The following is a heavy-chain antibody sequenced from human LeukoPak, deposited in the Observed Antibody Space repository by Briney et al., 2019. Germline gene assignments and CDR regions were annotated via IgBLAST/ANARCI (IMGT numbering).Heavy chain of an antibody. CDR2: ISGHGGST. CDR3: VKDNSYYFDSSGYYVH. Sequence: PGGSLRLSCAASGFTFSNAGMSWVRQAPGKGLEWVSGISGHGGSTDYADSVKGHFTISRDNSKNTVYLQMNSLRAEDTAIYYCVKDNSYYFDSSGYYVHWGQGTLVTVSS. D-gene: IGHD3-22*01. J-gene: IGHJ4*02. CDR1: GFTFSNAG. V-gene: IGHV3-23*01.